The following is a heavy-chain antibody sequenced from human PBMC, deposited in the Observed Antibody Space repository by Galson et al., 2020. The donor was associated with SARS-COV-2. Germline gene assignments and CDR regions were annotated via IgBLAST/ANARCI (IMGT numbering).Heavy chain of an antibody. J-gene: IGHJ6*02. CDR3: ARDTQSMGGDWDYYGMDV. Sequence: ETSETLSLTCTVSGGSISSYYWSWIRQPPGKGLEWIGYIYYSGSTNYNPSLKSRVTISVDTTKNQFSLKLSSVTAADTAVYYCARDTQSMGGDWDYYGMDVWGQGTTVTVSS. D-gene: IGHD2-21*02. CDR1: GGSISSYY. CDR2: IYYSGST. V-gene: IGHV4-59*01.